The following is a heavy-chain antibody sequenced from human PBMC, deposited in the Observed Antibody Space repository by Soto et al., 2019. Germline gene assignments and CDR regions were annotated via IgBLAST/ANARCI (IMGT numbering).Heavy chain of an antibody. CDR1: FPLKRLS. Sequence: GSPKPPLATPWFPLKRLSLSLVPPAPGEGPEWVSAISGSGGSTYYADSVKGRFTISRDNSKNTLYLQMNSLRAEDTAVYYCAKPLELLADFDYWGQGTLVTVSS. CDR2: ISGSGGST. D-gene: IGHD1-7*01. V-gene: IGHV3-23*01. CDR3: AKPLELLADFDY. J-gene: IGHJ4*02.